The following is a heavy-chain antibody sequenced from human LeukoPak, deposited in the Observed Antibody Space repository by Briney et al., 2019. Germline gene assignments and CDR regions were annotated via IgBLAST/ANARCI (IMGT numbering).Heavy chain of an antibody. D-gene: IGHD3-10*01. CDR1: GFTFDGYV. V-gene: IGHV3-9*01. Sequence: GRSLRLSCAASGFTFDGYVMHWVRQAPGKGLEWVPGISWNSGSIGYADSVKGRFTISRDNAKNSLYLQMNSLRAEDTALYYCAKVGASGSSTYFDYWGQGTLVTVSS. J-gene: IGHJ4*02. CDR3: AKVGASGSSTYFDY. CDR2: ISWNSGSI.